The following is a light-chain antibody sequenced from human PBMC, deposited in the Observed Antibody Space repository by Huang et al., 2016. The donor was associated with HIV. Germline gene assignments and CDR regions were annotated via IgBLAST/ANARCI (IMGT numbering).Light chain of an antibody. J-gene: IGKJ5*01. Sequence: IQLTQSPPSLSASVGDSVTFTCRATHNITTFLAWYQHKPGKAPQLLLSSASTLQSGVPSRFRGSGSGTDFTLTISSLQPEDIATYYCQQLTTYPITFGPGTRLEI. CDR2: SAS. CDR1: HNITTF. CDR3: QQLTTYPIT. V-gene: IGKV1-9*01.